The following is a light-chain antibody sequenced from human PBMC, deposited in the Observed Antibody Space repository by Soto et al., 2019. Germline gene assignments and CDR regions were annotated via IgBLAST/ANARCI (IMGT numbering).Light chain of an antibody. V-gene: IGKV3-15*01. Sequence: ETVMTQSPATLSVSPGERATLSCRAGQSVGSKVAWYQQKPGQAPSLLIYGASTRASGIPLRFSGSGSGTEFTLTISSLQSEDFAVYYCQQYSNWPPVTFGGGTKVEIK. CDR3: QQYSNWPPVT. CDR2: GAS. J-gene: IGKJ4*01. CDR1: QSVGSK.